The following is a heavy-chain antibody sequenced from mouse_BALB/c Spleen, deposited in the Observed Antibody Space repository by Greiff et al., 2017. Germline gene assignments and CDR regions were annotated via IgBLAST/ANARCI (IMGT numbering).Heavy chain of an antibody. J-gene: IGHJ2*01. Sequence: QVQLQEPGAELVKPGASVKLSCTASGYTFTSYWMHWVMLRPGQGFEWIGEINPSNGGTNYNETFKRKATLTLDKSSSTAYMQLSSLTSEDSAVYYCTIPNGSRYYFDYWGQGTTLTVSA. CDR1: GYTFTSYW. CDR2: INPSNGGT. V-gene: IGHV1S16*01. D-gene: IGHD1-1*01. CDR3: TIPNGSRYYFDY.